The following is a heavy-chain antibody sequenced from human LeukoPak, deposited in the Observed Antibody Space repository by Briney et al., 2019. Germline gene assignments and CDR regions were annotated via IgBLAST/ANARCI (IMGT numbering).Heavy chain of an antibody. V-gene: IGHV3-21*04. Sequence: PGGSLRLSCAASGFTFSSYSMNWVRQAPGKGLEWVSSITSSSSYIYYADSVKGRFTISRDNAKNSLYLQMNSLRAEDTAVYYCAKDRGSGWPGGADYWGQGTLVTVSS. J-gene: IGHJ4*02. D-gene: IGHD6-19*01. CDR3: AKDRGSGWPGGADY. CDR1: GFTFSSYS. CDR2: ITSSSSYI.